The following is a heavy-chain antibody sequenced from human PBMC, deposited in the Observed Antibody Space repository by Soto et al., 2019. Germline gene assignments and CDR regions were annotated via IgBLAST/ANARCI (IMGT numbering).Heavy chain of an antibody. CDR3: ARDDYYNSGSYSNSPLGVYSYGVDV. Sequence: QVQLVQSGAEVKKPGSSVKVSCKASGGTFRNEAISWVRQAPGQGLEWMGGIIPILGTTNYAQKLQGRVTITADKSTSTAYMELSSLRSEDTAVYYCARDDYYNSGSYSNSPLGVYSYGVDVWGQGTTVTVS. D-gene: IGHD3-10*01. CDR2: IIPILGTT. V-gene: IGHV1-69*06. CDR1: GGTFRNEA. J-gene: IGHJ6*02.